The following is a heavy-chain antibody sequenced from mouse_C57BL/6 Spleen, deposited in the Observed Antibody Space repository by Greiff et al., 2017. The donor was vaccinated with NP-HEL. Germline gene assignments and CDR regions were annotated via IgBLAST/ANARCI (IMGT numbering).Heavy chain of an antibody. D-gene: IGHD1-1*01. J-gene: IGHJ4*01. CDR1: GYAFSSSW. Sequence: VQLVESGPELVKPGASVKISCKASGYAFSSSWMNWVKQRPGKGLEWIGRIYPGDGDTNYNGKFKGKATLTADKSSSTAYMQLSSLTSEDSAVYCWARETYGSRGVYAMDYWGQGTSVTVSA. CDR3: ARETYGSRGVYAMDY. V-gene: IGHV1-82*01. CDR2: IYPGDGDT.